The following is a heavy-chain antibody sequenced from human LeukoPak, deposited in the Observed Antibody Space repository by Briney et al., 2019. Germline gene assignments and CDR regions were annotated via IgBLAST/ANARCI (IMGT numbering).Heavy chain of an antibody. D-gene: IGHD2-15*01. CDR3: ARAPRVDYMDV. J-gene: IGHJ6*03. CDR2: IKQDGSEK. Sequence: AGGSLRLSCAASGFTFSSYGMHWVRQAPGKGLEWVANIKQDGSEKYYVDSVKGRFTISRDNAKNSLYLQMNSLRAEDTAVYYCARAPRVDYMDVWGKGTTVTVSS. CDR1: GFTFSSYG. V-gene: IGHV3-7*01.